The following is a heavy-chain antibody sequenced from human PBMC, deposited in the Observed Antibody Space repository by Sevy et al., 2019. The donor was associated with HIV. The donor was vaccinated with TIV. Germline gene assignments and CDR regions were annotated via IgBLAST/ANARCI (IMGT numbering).Heavy chain of an antibody. Sequence: GGSLRLSCAASGFTFSSCAMHWVRQAPGKGLEWVAVISYDGSNKYYADSVKGRFTISRDNSKNTLYLQMNSLRAEDTAVYYCARGLLWFGDDAFDIWGQGTMVTVSS. CDR1: GFTFSSCA. CDR2: ISYDGSNK. D-gene: IGHD3-10*01. CDR3: ARGLLWFGDDAFDI. V-gene: IGHV3-30-3*01. J-gene: IGHJ3*02.